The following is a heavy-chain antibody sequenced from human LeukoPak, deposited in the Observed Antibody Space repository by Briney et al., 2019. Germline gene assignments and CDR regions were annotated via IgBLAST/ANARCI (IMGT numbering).Heavy chain of an antibody. CDR1: GFTFSSYS. CDR3: ARDPDGTARNYFDY. CDR2: ISTSSSYI. D-gene: IGHD1/OR15-1a*01. J-gene: IGHJ4*02. Sequence: PGGSLRLSCAASGFTFSSYSMNWVRQAPGKGLEWVSSISTSSSYIYYAHSVKGRFTISRDNAKNSLYLQMNSLRAEDTAVYYCARDPDGTARNYFDYWGQGTLVTVSS. V-gene: IGHV3-21*01.